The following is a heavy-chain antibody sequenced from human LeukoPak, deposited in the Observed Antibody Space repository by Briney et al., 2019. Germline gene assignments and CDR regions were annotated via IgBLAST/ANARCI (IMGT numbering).Heavy chain of an antibody. V-gene: IGHV1-69-2*01. J-gene: IGHJ5*02. CDR1: GYTFSDFY. Sequence: ASVKVSCKGSGYTFSDFYIHWARQAPGHTFEWMGRVDPADGETMSPGRFRDRVTITADTSTDTAHMELTRLTSDDTAIYFCATVGSEGNWFETWGQGTLVTVPS. CDR3: ATVGSEGNWFET. D-gene: IGHD1-26*01. CDR2: VDPADGET.